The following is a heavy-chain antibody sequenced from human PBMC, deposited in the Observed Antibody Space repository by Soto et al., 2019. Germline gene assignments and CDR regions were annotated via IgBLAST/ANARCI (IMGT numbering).Heavy chain of an antibody. CDR2: ISSSSSYI. CDR1: GFTFSSYS. D-gene: IGHD2-2*01. CDR3: ARADIVVVPAAQVWAFDI. J-gene: IGHJ3*02. V-gene: IGHV3-21*01. Sequence: EVQLVESGGGLVKPGGSLRLSCAASGFTFSSYSMNWVRQAPGKGLEWVSSISSSSSYIYYADSVKGRFTTSRDNAKNSLYLQMNSLRAEDTAVYYCARADIVVVPAAQVWAFDIWGQGTMVTVSS.